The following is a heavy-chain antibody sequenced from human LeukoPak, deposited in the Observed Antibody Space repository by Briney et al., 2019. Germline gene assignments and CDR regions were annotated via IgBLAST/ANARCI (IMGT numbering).Heavy chain of an antibody. Sequence: GGSLRLSCAASGFTFSPYWMHWVRQVPGKGLVWVSDINSDGTITHYADSVKGRFTVSRDNAQDTLYLQMNSLRAEDTAVYYCARGTALQDYWGQGTLATVSS. D-gene: IGHD2-2*02. CDR3: ARGTALQDY. CDR1: GFTFSPYW. CDR2: INSDGTIT. J-gene: IGHJ4*02. V-gene: IGHV3-74*01.